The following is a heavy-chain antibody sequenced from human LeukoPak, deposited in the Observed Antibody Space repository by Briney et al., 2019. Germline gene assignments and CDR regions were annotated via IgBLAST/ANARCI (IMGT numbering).Heavy chain of an antibody. CDR1: GYTFTSYG. CDR3: ARYPLSYSSNWHYYFDY. Sequence: GASVKVSCKASGYTFTSYGVSWVRQAPGQGLEWMGGISASNGNTNFAQKLQGRVTLTTDTSTSTAYMELRSLTSDDTAVYYCARYPLSYSSNWHYYFDYWGQGTLLTVSS. CDR2: ISASNGNT. V-gene: IGHV1-18*01. J-gene: IGHJ4*02. D-gene: IGHD6-13*01.